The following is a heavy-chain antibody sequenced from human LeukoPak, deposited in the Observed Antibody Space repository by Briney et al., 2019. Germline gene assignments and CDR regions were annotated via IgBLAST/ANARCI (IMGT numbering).Heavy chain of an antibody. J-gene: IGHJ3*02. CDR1: GFTFSSYA. CDR3: AREAHLGAFDI. D-gene: IGHD3-16*01. CDR2: MSYDGSNK. Sequence: GGSLRLSCAASGFTFSSYAMHWVRQAPGKGLEWVAVMSYDGSNKYYADSVKGRFTISRDNSKNTLYLQMNSLRAEDTAVYYCAREAHLGAFDIWGQGTMVTVSS. V-gene: IGHV3-30-3*01.